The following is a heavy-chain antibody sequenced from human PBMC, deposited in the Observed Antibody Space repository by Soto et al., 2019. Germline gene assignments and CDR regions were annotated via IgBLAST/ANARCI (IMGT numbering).Heavy chain of an antibody. CDR3: ARLAGILAHDAFDI. J-gene: IGHJ3*02. CDR2: IYHSGST. V-gene: IGHV4-4*02. D-gene: IGHD3-9*01. CDR1: GGSISSSNW. Sequence: QVQLQESGPGLVKPSGTLSLTCAVSGGSISSSNWWSWVRQPPGKGLEWIGEIYHSGSTNYNPSLKSRVTLPVTKCXNQFSLKRSSVPAADTAVYYCARLAGILAHDAFDIWGQGTMVTVSS.